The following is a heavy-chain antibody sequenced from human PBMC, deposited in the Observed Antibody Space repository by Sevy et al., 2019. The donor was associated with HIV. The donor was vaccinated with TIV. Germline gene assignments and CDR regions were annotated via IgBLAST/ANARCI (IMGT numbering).Heavy chain of an antibody. CDR1: GFTFGSYS. V-gene: IGHV3-21*01. CDR2: ISSRTDYI. D-gene: IGHD3-16*01. J-gene: IGHJ6*02. Sequence: GGSLRLSCAASGFTFGSYSMNWVRQAPGKGLEWVSSISSRTDYIYYADSMRGRFTISRDDATKSLHLEMNSLRVEDTAVYYCARDGGSTERGMDLWGQGTTVTVSS. CDR3: ARDGGSTERGMDL.